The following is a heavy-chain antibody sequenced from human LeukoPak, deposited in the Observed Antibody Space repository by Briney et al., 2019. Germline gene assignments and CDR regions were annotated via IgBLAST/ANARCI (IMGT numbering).Heavy chain of an antibody. Sequence: GGSLRLSCAASGFTFSNYAMSWVRQAPGKGLEWVSGISGGGGNTYYADSVRGRFSISRDNSKNTLYLQMSSLRAEDTAVYYCAKKSGFLVPEVIIDYWGQGTLVTVSS. CDR1: GFTFSNYA. V-gene: IGHV3-23*01. D-gene: IGHD3-10*01. CDR3: AKKSGFLVPEVIIDY. J-gene: IGHJ4*02. CDR2: ISGGGGNT.